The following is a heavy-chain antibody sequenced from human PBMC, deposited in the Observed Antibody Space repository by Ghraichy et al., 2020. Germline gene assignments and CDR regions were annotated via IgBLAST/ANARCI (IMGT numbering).Heavy chain of an antibody. V-gene: IGHV3-30-3*01. D-gene: IGHD3-10*01. CDR3: ARGDWRVVRGAYGMDV. J-gene: IGHJ6*02. CDR1: GFTFSSYA. Sequence: GGSLRLSCAASGFTFSSYAMHWVRQAPGKGLEWVAVISYDGSNKYYADSVKGRFTISRDNSKNTLYLQMNSLRAEDTAVYYCARGDWRVVRGAYGMDVWGQGTTVTVSS. CDR2: ISYDGSNK.